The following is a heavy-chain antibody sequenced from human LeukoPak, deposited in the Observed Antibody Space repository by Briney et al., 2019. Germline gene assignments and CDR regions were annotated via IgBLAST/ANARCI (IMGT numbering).Heavy chain of an antibody. D-gene: IGHD3-3*01. J-gene: IGHJ6*02. CDR2: VSSSSSYI. CDR1: DFTFSSYG. V-gene: IGHV3-21*01. CDR3: ARIGTDSWSGLYYGMDV. Sequence: GGSLRLSCAASDFTFSSYGMNWVRQAPGKGLEWISFVSSSSSYINYADSVKGRFTISRDNAKNSLYLQMNSLRAEDTAVYYCARIGTDSWSGLYYGMDVWGQGTTVTVSS.